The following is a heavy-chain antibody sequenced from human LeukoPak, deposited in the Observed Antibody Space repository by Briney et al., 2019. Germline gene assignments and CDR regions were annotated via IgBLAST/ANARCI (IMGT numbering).Heavy chain of an antibody. CDR1: GYIFTDYY. Sequence: RASVKVSCKASGYIFTDYYMHWVRQAPGQELGWMGRINPNSGGTNYAQKFQGRVTITADKSTSTAYMELSSLRSEDTAVYYCASLLPLTGPSMGVWGQGTTVTVSS. CDR3: ASLLPLTGPSMGV. CDR2: INPNSGGT. D-gene: IGHD3-9*01. J-gene: IGHJ6*02. V-gene: IGHV1/OR15-1*04.